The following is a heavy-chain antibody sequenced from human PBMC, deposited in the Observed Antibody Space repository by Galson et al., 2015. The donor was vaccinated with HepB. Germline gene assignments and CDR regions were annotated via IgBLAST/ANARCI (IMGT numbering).Heavy chain of an antibody. CDR3: AKGWHDYGDYAAFDY. Sequence: SLRLSCAASGFTFSSYGMHWVRQAPGKGLEWVAVISYDGSNKYYADSVKGRFTISRDNSKNTLYLQMNSLRAEDTAVYYCAKGWHDYGDYAAFDYWGQGTLVTVSS. CDR1: GFTFSSYG. CDR2: ISYDGSNK. J-gene: IGHJ4*02. D-gene: IGHD4-17*01. V-gene: IGHV3-30*18.